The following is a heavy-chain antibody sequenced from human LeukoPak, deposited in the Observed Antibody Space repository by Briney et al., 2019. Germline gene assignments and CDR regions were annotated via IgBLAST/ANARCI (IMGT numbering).Heavy chain of an antibody. CDR2: IYYSGST. CDR1: DGSINIDTYY. D-gene: IGHD3-16*01. V-gene: IGHV4-61*09. J-gene: IGHJ4*02. CDR3: TRGGEPMNF. Sequence: PSQTLSLTCTVSDGSINIDTYYWSWIRPPAGKGLEWIGYIYYSGSTNYNPSHKSRVTMSIDTCKSPFSLKLSSVTAADTAVYYCTRGGEPMNFWGQGPLVTVSS.